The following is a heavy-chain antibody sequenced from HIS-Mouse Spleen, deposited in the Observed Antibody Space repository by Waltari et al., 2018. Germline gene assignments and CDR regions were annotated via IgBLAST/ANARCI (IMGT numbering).Heavy chain of an antibody. J-gene: IGHJ5*02. CDR3: ARVPQPSIEVGGWFDP. CDR2: IYTSGST. D-gene: IGHD6-19*01. Sequence: QVQLQESGPGLVKPSETLSLTCTVSGGSISSYYWSWIRQPAGKGLEWIGRIYTSGSTNYHPSLKSRVTMSVDTSKNQFSLKLSSVTAADTAVYYCARVPQPSIEVGGWFDPWGQGTLVTVSS. CDR1: GGSISSYY. V-gene: IGHV4-4*07.